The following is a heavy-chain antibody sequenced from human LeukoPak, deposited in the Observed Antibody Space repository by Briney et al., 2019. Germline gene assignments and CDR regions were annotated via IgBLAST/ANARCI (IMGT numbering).Heavy chain of an antibody. D-gene: IGHD3-22*01. J-gene: IGHJ4*02. CDR3: ARGAYFYDSSGYYYDY. CDR1: GFTFSSYA. CDR2: ISGGAGDT. V-gene: IGHV3-13*01. Sequence: PGGSLRLSCAASGFTFSSYAMSWVRQAPGKGLEWVSTISGGAGDTYYPGSVKGRFTISRENAKNSLYLQMNSLRARDTAVYYCARGAYFYDSSGYYYDYWGQGTLVTVSP.